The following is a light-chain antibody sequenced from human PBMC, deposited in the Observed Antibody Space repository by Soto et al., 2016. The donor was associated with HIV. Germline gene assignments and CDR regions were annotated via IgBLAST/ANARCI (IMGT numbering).Light chain of an antibody. J-gene: IGLJ2*01. Sequence: SSELTQGPPVSVALGQTVTITCQGDSLRNYYASWYQQRPGQAPVLVMYGRNNRPPGIPDRFSGSTSGDTASMTITGAQAEDEADYYCNSRDSSGVHVIFGEGTQLTVL. V-gene: IGLV3-19*01. CDR3: NSRDSSGVHVI. CDR2: GRN. CDR1: SLRNYY.